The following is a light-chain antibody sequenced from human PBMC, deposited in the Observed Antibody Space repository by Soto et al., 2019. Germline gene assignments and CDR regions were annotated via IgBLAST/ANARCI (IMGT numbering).Light chain of an antibody. J-gene: IGKJ2*01. CDR2: DGS. CDR3: QQHNATCYT. V-gene: IGKV1-5*01. Sequence: DIQMTQSPATLSASLGDRVTITCRASQTINRWLAWYQQKPRKAPKLLIYDGSTLQSGVPSRFSGSGSGTEFTLTISSMQPDDVATNYCQQHNATCYTFGQGTKV. CDR1: QTINRW.